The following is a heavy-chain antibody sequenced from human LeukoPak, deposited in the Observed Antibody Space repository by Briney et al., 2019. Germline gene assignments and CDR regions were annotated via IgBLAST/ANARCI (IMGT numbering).Heavy chain of an antibody. J-gene: IGHJ6*02. CDR1: GFTFSSYG. D-gene: IGHD2-15*01. Sequence: GGSLRLSCAASGFTFSSYGMHWVRQAPGKGLEWVAVISYDGSNKYYTDSVKGRFTISRDNSKNTLYLQMNSLRAEDTAVYYCAKDRIPLLIKGYYYGMDVWGQGTTVTVSS. CDR2: ISYDGSNK. CDR3: AKDRIPLLIKGYYYGMDV. V-gene: IGHV3-30*18.